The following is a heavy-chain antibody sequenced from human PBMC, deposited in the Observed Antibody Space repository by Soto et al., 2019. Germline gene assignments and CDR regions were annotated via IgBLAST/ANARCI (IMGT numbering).Heavy chain of an antibody. CDR2: IYYSGST. CDR3: ARLLPKTIFGVTRNYYNYYGMDG. Sequence: SETLSLTCTVSGGSVSSGSYYWSWIRQPPGKGLEWIGYIYYSGSTNYNPSLKSRVTISVDTSKNQFSLKLRSVTAADTAVYYCARLLPKTIFGVTRNYYNYYGMDGWGQGTRVTVSS. CDR1: GGSVSSGSYY. V-gene: IGHV4-61*01. D-gene: IGHD3-3*01. J-gene: IGHJ6*02.